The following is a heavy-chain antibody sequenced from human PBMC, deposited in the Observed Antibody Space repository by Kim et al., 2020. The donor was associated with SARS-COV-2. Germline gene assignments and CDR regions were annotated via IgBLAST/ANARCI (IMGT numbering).Heavy chain of an antibody. CDR2: INAAGSLT. CDR1: GFTVSSDW. CDR3: TGTYGGAH. D-gene: IGHD4-17*01. J-gene: IGHJ4*02. V-gene: IGHV3-74*01. Sequence: GGSLRLSCTASGFTVSSDWMNWVRQAPGKGLVWIARINAAGSLTNYAGSVKGRFTISRDNAKNTLYLQMNSLRAEDTGVYYCTGTYGGAHWGQGTPVTVS.